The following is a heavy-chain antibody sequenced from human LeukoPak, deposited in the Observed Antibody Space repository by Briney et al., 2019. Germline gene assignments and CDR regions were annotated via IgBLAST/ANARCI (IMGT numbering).Heavy chain of an antibody. CDR1: GGSINNYY. CDR2: IYYSGST. V-gene: IGHV4-59*08. J-gene: IGHJ4*02. CDR3: ARHEFGADYSGGSCYAYYFDY. D-gene: IGHD2-15*01. Sequence: SETLSLTCTVSGGSINNYYWSWIRQPPGKGLEWIGYIYYSGSTNYNPSLKSRVTISVDTSKNQFSLKLSSVTAADTAVYYCARHEFGADYSGGSCYAYYFDYWGQGTLVTVSS.